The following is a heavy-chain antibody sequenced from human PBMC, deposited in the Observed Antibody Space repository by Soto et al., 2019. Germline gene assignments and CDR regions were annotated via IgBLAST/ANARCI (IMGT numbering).Heavy chain of an antibody. Sequence: QVQLHESGPGLVKPSETLSLSCSVSGGSLDNYYWTWIRQPPGKGLEFIGYIYYKGTTTYNPSLTSRVAISIDTSKNQFSLQLTSVIAADTAIYYCARLGDYYQSLGTWGRGTLVTVSS. D-gene: IGHD3-22*01. V-gene: IGHV4-59*08. CDR3: ARLGDYYQSLGT. J-gene: IGHJ5*02. CDR1: GGSLDNYY. CDR2: IYYKGTT.